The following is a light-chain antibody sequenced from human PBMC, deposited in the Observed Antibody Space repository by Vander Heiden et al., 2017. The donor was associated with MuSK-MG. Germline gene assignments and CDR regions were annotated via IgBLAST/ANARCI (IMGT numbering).Light chain of an antibody. CDR1: SSNIGSNY. CDR2: SNN. V-gene: IGLV1-47*02. Sequence: QSVLTQPPSASGTPGQRVTISCSGSSSNIGSNYVYWYQQLPGTAPKLLIYSNNQRPSGVPDRFSGSKSGTSASLAISGLRSEDEADYYCAAWDDSLSGYVVFGGGTKLTGL. J-gene: IGLJ2*01. CDR3: AAWDDSLSGYVV.